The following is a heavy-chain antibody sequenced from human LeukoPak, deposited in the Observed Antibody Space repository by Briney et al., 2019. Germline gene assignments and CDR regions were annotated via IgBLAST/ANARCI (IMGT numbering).Heavy chain of an antibody. V-gene: IGHV4-39*01. CDR3: ARQQYYYDSRGYRAPGRWYFDL. CDR1: GGSISSSSYY. Sequence: SETLSLTCTVSGGSISSSSYYWGWIRQPPGKGLEWIGSIYYSGSTYYNPSLYSRVTISVDTSKNQFSLKLSSVTAADTAVYYCARQQYYYDSRGYRAPGRWYFDLWGRGTLVTVSS. D-gene: IGHD3-22*01. J-gene: IGHJ2*01. CDR2: IYYSGST.